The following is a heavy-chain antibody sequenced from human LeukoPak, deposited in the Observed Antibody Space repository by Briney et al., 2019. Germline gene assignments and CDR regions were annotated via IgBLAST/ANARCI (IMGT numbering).Heavy chain of an antibody. CDR1: GGSISSGDYY. Sequence: PSETLSLTCTVSGGSISSGDYYWSWIRQPPGKALEGIGYIYYSGSTYYHPPHKRRLTISVDTSKNQFSLKLSSVTAADTAVYYCAREAVTPGGNWFDPWGQGTLVTVSS. CDR2: IYYSGST. J-gene: IGHJ5*02. D-gene: IGHD3-10*01. V-gene: IGHV4-30-4*08. CDR3: AREAVTPGGNWFDP.